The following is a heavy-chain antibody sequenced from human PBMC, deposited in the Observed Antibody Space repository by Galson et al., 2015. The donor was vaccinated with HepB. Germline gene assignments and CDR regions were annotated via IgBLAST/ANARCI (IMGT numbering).Heavy chain of an antibody. J-gene: IGHJ4*02. CDR3: ARGYCSSTSCYHDY. CDR1: GYTFTGYY. V-gene: IGHV1-2*04. Sequence: SVKVSCKASGYTFTGYYMHWVRQAPGQGLEWMGWINPNSGGTNYAQKFQGWVTMTRDTSISTAYMELSRLRSDDTAVYYCARGYCSSTSCYHDYWGQGTLVTVSS. D-gene: IGHD2-2*01. CDR2: INPNSGGT.